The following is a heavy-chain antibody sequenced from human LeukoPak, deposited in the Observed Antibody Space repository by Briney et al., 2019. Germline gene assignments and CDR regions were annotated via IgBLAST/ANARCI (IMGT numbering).Heavy chain of an antibody. D-gene: IGHD2-15*01. V-gene: IGHV1-2*02. CDR3: ARTDSELGYCSGGSCPGAFDI. Sequence: ASVKVSCKASGYTFTGYYMHWVRQAPGQGLEWMGWINPNSGGTNYAQKFQGRVTMTRDTSISTAYMELSRLRSDDTAVYYCARTDSELGYCSGGSCPGAFDIWGQGTMVTVSS. CDR1: GYTFTGYY. J-gene: IGHJ3*02. CDR2: INPNSGGT.